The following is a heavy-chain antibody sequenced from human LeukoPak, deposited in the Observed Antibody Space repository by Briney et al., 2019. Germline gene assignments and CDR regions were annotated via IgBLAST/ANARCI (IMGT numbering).Heavy chain of an antibody. D-gene: IGHD3-22*01. CDR2: IYTSGST. CDR1: GGSISSYY. CDR3: ARAQLGDTYYYDSSGYCFDY. Sequence: PSETLSLTCTVSGGSISSYYWSWIRQPAGKGLEWIGRIYTSGSTNYNPSLKSRVTMSVDTSKNQFSLKLSSVTAADTAVYYCARAQLGDTYYYDSSGYCFDYWGQGTLVTVSS. V-gene: IGHV4-4*07. J-gene: IGHJ4*02.